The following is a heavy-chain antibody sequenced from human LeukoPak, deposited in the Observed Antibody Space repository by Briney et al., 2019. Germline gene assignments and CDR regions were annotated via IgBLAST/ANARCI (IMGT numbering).Heavy chain of an antibody. V-gene: IGHV4-4*09. CDR1: GDSISSYY. Sequence: SETLSLTCAVSGDSISSYYWNWIRQPPGKGLEWIGYIYTSGGTNYIPSLKGRVTISIDTSKNQYSLKLSSVTAADAAVYYCARLTRLSTSPDRYYLDYWGQGTLVTVSS. D-gene: IGHD6-6*01. CDR2: IYTSGGT. CDR3: ARLTRLSTSPDRYYLDY. J-gene: IGHJ4*02.